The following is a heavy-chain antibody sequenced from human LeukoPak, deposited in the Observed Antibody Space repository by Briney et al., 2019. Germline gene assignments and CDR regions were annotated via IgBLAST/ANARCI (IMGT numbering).Heavy chain of an antibody. J-gene: IGHJ3*02. V-gene: IGHV4-61*02. D-gene: IGHD2-2*01. CDR3: ARAGDCSSTSCYYTFDI. Sequence: SETLTLTCTVSGGSISSGSYYWRWIRQPAGKGLEWIGRIYTSGRTDYNPSLKSRVTISVDMSKNQFSLNLYSVTAADTAVYYCARAGDCSSTSCYYTFDIWGQGTMVTVSS. CDR1: GGSISSGSYY. CDR2: IYTSGRT.